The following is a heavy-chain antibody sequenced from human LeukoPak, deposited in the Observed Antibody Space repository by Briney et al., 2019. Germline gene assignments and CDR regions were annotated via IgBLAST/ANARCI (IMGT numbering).Heavy chain of an antibody. D-gene: IGHD5-12*01. CDR2: ISGSGGST. J-gene: IGHJ6*02. CDR3: ARDASGYDSYYYYGMDV. Sequence: GGSLRLSCAASGFTFSSYAMSWVRQAPGKGLEWVSAISGSGGSTYYADSVKGRFTISRDNSKNTLYLQMNSLRAEDTAVYYCARDASGYDSYYYYGMDVWGQGTTVTVSS. CDR1: GFTFSSYA. V-gene: IGHV3-23*01.